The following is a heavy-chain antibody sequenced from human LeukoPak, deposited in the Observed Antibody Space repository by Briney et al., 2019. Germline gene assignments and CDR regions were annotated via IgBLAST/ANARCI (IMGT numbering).Heavy chain of an antibody. Sequence: SETLSLTCAVYGGSFSGYYWSWIRQPPGKGLEWIGEINHSGSTNYNPSLKSRVTISVDTSKNQFSVKLSSVTAADTAVYYCARAVAGIVVVVAAKETDNWFDPWGQGTLVTVSS. CDR3: ARAVAGIVVVVAAKETDNWFDP. CDR2: INHSGST. V-gene: IGHV4-34*01. CDR1: GGSFSGYY. J-gene: IGHJ5*02. D-gene: IGHD2-15*01.